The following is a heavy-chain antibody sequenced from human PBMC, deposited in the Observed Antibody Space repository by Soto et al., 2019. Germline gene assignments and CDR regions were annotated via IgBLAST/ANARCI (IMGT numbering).Heavy chain of an antibody. J-gene: IGHJ5*02. D-gene: IGHD3-3*01. CDR3: ARGQRFSAWFDP. CDR2: IYSSGST. V-gene: IGHV4-4*07. Sequence: SATMSLNCTVSGVAISGYYWPWIRQPAGKGLEWIGRIYSSGSTKYDPSIKSRVTLSLDTSKNQFSLRLSSVPAVDTALYYCARGQRFSAWFDPWGQGTLVTVSS. CDR1: GVAISGYY.